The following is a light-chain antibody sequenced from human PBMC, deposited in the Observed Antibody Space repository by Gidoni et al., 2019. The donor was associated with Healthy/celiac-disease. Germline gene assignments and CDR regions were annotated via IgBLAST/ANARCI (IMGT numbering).Light chain of an antibody. CDR1: QSVSSN. CDR2: GAS. CDR3: QQYNNWLRT. V-gene: IGKV3-15*01. Sequence: EIVMTQSPATLSVSPGDRATLSCRASQSVSSNLAWYQQKPGQAPRLLIYGASTRATGIPARFSGSGSGTEFTLTISSLQSEDFAVYYCQQYNNWLRTFXQXTKVEIK. J-gene: IGKJ1*01.